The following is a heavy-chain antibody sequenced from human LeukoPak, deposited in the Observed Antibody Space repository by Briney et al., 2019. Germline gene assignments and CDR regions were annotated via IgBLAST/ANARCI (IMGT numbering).Heavy chain of an antibody. CDR2: INHSGST. J-gene: IGHJ5*02. Sequence: SETLSLTCAVYGGSFSGYYWSWIRQPPGKGLEWIGEINHSGSTNYNPSLKSRVTISVDTPKNQFSLKLSSVTAAGTAVYYCARGGYNSRRDNWFDPWGQGTLVTVSS. CDR1: GGSFSGYY. CDR3: ARGGYNSRRDNWFDP. V-gene: IGHV4-34*01. D-gene: IGHD5-12*01.